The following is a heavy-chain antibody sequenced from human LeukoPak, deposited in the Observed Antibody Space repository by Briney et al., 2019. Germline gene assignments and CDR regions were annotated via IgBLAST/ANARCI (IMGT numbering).Heavy chain of an antibody. CDR1: GWTFSGYY. V-gene: IGHV4-34*01. CDR3: ARGPYYYDSSGLDY. J-gene: IGHJ4*02. CDR2: INHSGST. Sequence: PSETLSLTCAVYGWTFSGYYWSWIRQPPGKGLEWIGEINHSGSTNYNPSLKSRVTISVDTSKNQFSLKLSSVTAADTAVYYCARGPYYYDSSGLDYWGQGTLVTVSS. D-gene: IGHD3-22*01.